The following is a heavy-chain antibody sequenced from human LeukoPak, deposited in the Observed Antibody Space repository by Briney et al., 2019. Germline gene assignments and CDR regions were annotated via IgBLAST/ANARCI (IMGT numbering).Heavy chain of an antibody. CDR2: IYPGDSDT. CDR1: GYSFTSYC. D-gene: IGHD3-10*01. J-gene: IGHJ5*02. V-gene: IGHV5-51*01. CDR3: ARQEYYYGSGSYYNWFDP. Sequence: GESLKISCKVSGYSFTSYCIAWVRQMPGKGLEWMGIIYPGDSDTRYSPSFQGQVTISADKSISTTYLQWSSLKASDTAMYYCARQEYYYGSGSYYNWFDPWGQGTLVTVSS.